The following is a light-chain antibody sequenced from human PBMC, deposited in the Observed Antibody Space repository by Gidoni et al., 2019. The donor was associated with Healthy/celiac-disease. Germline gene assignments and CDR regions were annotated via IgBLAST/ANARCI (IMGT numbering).Light chain of an antibody. CDR3: QQSYSTPWT. Sequence: IHMTHSPSSLSASVGDRVTIPCPASQSISSYLNWYQQKPGKAPKRLIYDASSLQSGVPSRFSGSGSGTDFTLTISSLQHEEFATYYCQQSYSTPWTFGEXTKVEIK. CDR2: DAS. CDR1: QSISSY. J-gene: IGKJ1*01. V-gene: IGKV1-39*01.